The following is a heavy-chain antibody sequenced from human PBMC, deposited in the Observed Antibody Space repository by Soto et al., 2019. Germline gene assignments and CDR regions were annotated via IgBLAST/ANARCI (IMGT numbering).Heavy chain of an antibody. D-gene: IGHD6-13*01. CDR1: GGSFSGYY. CDR3: ARELPSGRIAAAGNYFDY. J-gene: IGHJ4*02. CDR2: INHSGST. Sequence: SETLSLTCAVYGGSFSGYYWSWIRQPPGKGLEWIGEINHSGSTNYNPSLKSRVTISVDTSKNQFSLKLSSVTAADTAVYYCARELPSGRIAAAGNYFDYWGQGTLVTVSS. V-gene: IGHV4-34*01.